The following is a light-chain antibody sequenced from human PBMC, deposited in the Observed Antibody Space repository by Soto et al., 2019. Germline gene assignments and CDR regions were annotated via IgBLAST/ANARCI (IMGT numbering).Light chain of an antibody. J-gene: IGKJ1*01. CDR2: GAS. Sequence: EIVLTQSPATLSLSPWERATLSCRASQSVSSNLAWYQQKPGQAPRLLIYGASTRATGIPARFSGSGSGTEFTLTISSLQSEDFAVYYCQQYNKFTFGQGTKVDIK. V-gene: IGKV3-15*01. CDR3: QQYNKFT. CDR1: QSVSSN.